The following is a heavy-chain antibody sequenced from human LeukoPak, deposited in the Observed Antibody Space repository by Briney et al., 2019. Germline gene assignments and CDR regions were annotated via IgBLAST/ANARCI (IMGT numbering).Heavy chain of an antibody. CDR3: ARGPTNYCTNGVCYTRDWAHNWFDP. J-gene: IGHJ5*02. D-gene: IGHD2-8*01. Sequence: SETLSLTCAVYGGSFSSYYWSWIRQPPGKGLEWIGEINHSGSTNYNPSLKSRVTISVDTSKNQFSLKLSSVTAADTAVYYCARGPTNYCTNGVCYTRDWAHNWFDPWGQGTLVTVSS. V-gene: IGHV4-34*01. CDR1: GGSFSSYY. CDR2: INHSGST.